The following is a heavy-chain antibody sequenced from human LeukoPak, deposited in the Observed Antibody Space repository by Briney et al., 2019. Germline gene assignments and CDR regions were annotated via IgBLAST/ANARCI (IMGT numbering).Heavy chain of an antibody. V-gene: IGHV3-30*02. CDR2: IRYDGSNK. Sequence: PGGSLRLSCAASGFTFSSYGMHWVRQAPGKGLEWVAFIRYDGSNKYYADSVKGRSTISRDNSKNTLYLQMNSLRAEDTAVYYCAKRSQRGAAAANWFDPWGQGTLVTVSS. J-gene: IGHJ5*02. CDR3: AKRSQRGAAAANWFDP. D-gene: IGHD6-13*01. CDR1: GFTFSSYG.